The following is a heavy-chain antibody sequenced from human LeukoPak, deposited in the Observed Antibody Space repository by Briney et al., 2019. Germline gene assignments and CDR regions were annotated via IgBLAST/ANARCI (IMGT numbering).Heavy chain of an antibody. CDR1: GYSFTDHY. CDR3: ARVVRGVIGVDY. D-gene: IGHD3-10*01. CDR2: INPNSGGT. V-gene: IGHV1-2*02. Sequence: APVKVSCKASGYSFTDHYLHWVRQAPGQGLEWMGWINPNSGGTNYAQKFQGRVTMTRDTSISTAYMELSRLRSDDTAVYYCARVVRGVIGVDYWGQGTLVTVSS. J-gene: IGHJ4*02.